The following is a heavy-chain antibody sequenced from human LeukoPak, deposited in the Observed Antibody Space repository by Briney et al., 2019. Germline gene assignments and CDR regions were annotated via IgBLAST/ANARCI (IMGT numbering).Heavy chain of an antibody. D-gene: IGHD6-6*01. CDR3: ARLEYSSSSPFGY. J-gene: IGHJ4*02. Sequence: SETLSLTCTVSGGSISGYYWSWIRQPPGKGLEWIGYIYTSGSTNYNPSLKSRVTISVDTSKNQFSLKLSSVTAADTAVYYCARLEYSSSSPFGYWGQGTLVTVSS. V-gene: IGHV4-4*09. CDR2: IYTSGST. CDR1: GGSISGYY.